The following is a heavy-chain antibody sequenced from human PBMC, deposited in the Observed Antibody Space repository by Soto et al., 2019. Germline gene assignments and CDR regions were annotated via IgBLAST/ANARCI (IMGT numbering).Heavy chain of an antibody. V-gene: IGHV3-23*01. J-gene: IGHJ4*02. Sequence: EAQLLESGGGFVQPGGSLRLSCAASGFTFSSYAMSWARQAPGKGLEWVSAISGSGDSVYYADSGKGRFTISRDNSKNTLYLQMYSLRAEDTAVYYCAKDRYSGYDSGYWGQGTLVTVSS. CDR1: GFTFSSYA. CDR3: AKDRYSGYDSGY. CDR2: ISGSGDSV. D-gene: IGHD5-12*01.